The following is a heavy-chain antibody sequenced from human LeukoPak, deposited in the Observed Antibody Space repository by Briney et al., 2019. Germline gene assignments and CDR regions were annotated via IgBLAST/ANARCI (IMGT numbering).Heavy chain of an antibody. J-gene: IGHJ6*03. CDR1: GGSISSSSYY. CDR3: ARGREDIVLSPGTKRKSYYMDV. V-gene: IGHV4-39*07. Sequence: PSETLSLTCTVSGGSISSSSYYWGWIRQPPGKGLEWIGSIYYSASTYYPPSLKSRVTISVDTSKNQFSLKLSSVTAADTAVYYCARGREDIVLSPGTKRKSYYMDVWGKGTTVTVSS. CDR2: IYYSAST. D-gene: IGHD2-2*01.